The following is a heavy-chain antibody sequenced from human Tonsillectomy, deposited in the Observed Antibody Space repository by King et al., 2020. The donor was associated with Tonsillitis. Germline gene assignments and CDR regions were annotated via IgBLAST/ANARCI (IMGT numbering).Heavy chain of an antibody. CDR1: GFTFSSYG. J-gene: IGHJ4*02. CDR3: ATTIAVADPGVD. D-gene: IGHD6-19*01. V-gene: IGHV3-30*04. Sequence: VQLVQSGGGVVQPGKSLRLPCAGSGFTFSSYGMHWVRQAPGKGLEWVAVISFDGINKYYGDSVKGRFTISRDNSKNTLYLHMSGLRVEDTAVYYCATTIAVADPGVDWGQGTLVTVSS. CDR2: ISFDGINK.